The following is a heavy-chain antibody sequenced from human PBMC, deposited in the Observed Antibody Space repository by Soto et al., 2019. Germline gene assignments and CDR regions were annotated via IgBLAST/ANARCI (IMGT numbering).Heavy chain of an antibody. CDR1: GYTFTSYG. Sequence: QVQLVQSGGAVKKPGASVKVSCKASGYTFTSYGISWVRQAPGQGLEWMGWISGYNGKTNYAQKVQDRVTMTTDTSTSTVYMELRILRSDDTAVYYCAREGDVTGYYYGMDVWGQGTTVTVAS. J-gene: IGHJ6*02. D-gene: IGHD2-21*02. V-gene: IGHV1-18*01. CDR3: AREGDVTGYYYGMDV. CDR2: ISGYNGKT.